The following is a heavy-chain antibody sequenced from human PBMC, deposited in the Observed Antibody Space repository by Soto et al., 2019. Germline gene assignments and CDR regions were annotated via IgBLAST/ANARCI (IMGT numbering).Heavy chain of an antibody. J-gene: IGHJ4*02. CDR2: ISYDGSNK. CDR1: GFTFSSYG. D-gene: IGHD6-19*01. Sequence: PGGSLRLSCAASGFTFSSYGMHWVRQAPGKGLEWVAVISYDGSNKYYADSVKGRFTISRDNSKNTLYLQMNSLRAEDTAVYYCAKDYGRYSSGWYSSYFDYWGQGTLVTVSS. V-gene: IGHV3-30*18. CDR3: AKDYGRYSSGWYSSYFDY.